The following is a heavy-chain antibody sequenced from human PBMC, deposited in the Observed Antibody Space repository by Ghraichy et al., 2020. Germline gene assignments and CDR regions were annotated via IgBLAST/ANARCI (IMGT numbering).Heavy chain of an antibody. CDR1: GFTFSGYS. D-gene: IGHD7-27*01. CDR3: ARYGRTTILTRGLDY. V-gene: IGHV3-48*02. CDR2: ITSSGTI. J-gene: IGHJ4*02. Sequence: GGSLRLSCAASGFTFSGYSMNWVRQAPGKGLEWISYITSSGTINYADSVKGRFTISRDKAKNSLYLQMNNLCDEDTAVYYCARYGRTTILTRGLDYGGLGALVTGFS.